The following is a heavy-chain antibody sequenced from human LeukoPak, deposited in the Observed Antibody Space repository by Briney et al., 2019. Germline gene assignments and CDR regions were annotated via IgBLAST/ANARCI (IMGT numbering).Heavy chain of an antibody. CDR3: ARDWTAVAGTIEY. D-gene: IGHD6-19*01. V-gene: IGHV3-53*01. J-gene: IGHJ4*02. CDR1: GFTVSSDY. Sequence: GGSPRLSCAASGFTVSSDYMSWVRQAPGKGLEWVSVIYRGGGTDYADSVKGRFTISRDNSKNTVYLQMNSLRAEDTAVYYCARDWTAVAGTIEYRGQGTLVTVSS. CDR2: IYRGGGT.